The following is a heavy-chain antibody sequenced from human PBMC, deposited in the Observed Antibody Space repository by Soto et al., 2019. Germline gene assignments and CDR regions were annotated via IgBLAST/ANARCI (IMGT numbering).Heavy chain of an antibody. CDR3: ARFHSGSYSVDYFDY. V-gene: IGHV1-3*01. Sequence: ASVKVSCKASGYTFTSYAMHWVCQAPGQRLEWMGWINAGNGNTKYSQKFQGRVTITRDTSASTAYMELSSLRSEDTAVYYCARFHSGSYSVDYFDYWGQGTRVTVSS. CDR2: INAGNGNT. D-gene: IGHD1-26*01. J-gene: IGHJ4*02. CDR1: GYTFTSYA.